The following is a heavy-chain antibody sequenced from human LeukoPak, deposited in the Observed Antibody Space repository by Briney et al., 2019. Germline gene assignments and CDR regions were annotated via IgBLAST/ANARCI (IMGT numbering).Heavy chain of an antibody. Sequence: GGSLRLSCAASGFTFNSYAMRWVRQAPGKGLEWVSAISGSGGSTYYADSVKGRFTIPRDNSKNTLYLQMNSLRAEDTAVYYCAEASIAAAVEAFDYWGQGTLVTVSS. CDR3: AEASIAAAVEAFDY. D-gene: IGHD6-13*01. J-gene: IGHJ4*02. CDR1: GFTFNSYA. CDR2: ISGSGGST. V-gene: IGHV3-23*01.